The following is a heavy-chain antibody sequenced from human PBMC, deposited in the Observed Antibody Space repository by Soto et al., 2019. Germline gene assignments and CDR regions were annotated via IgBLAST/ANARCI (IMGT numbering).Heavy chain of an antibody. Sequence: ASVKVSCKASGYAFTGYYMHWVRQAPGQGLEWMGWINPNSGGTNYAQKFQGWVTMTRDTSISTAYMELSRLRSDDTAVYYCARDRHDYVWGSYRYSPPSYGMDVWGQGTTVTVSS. V-gene: IGHV1-2*04. CDR1: GYAFTGYY. CDR3: ARDRHDYVWGSYRYSPPSYGMDV. J-gene: IGHJ6*02. CDR2: INPNSGGT. D-gene: IGHD3-16*02.